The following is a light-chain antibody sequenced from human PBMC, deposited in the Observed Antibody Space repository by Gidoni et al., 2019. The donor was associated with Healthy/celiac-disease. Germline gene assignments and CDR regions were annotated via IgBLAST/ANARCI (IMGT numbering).Light chain of an antibody. V-gene: IGKV3-15*01. CDR2: GAS. J-gene: IGKJ1*01. CDR1: QSVSSN. Sequence: EIVMTHSPATLSVSPGERATLSCRASQSVSSNLAWYQQNPGQAPRLLIYGASTRPTGIPARFSGSGSGTEFTLTISSLQSEDFAVYYCQQYNNWPPWTFGQGTKVEIK. CDR3: QQYNNWPPWT.